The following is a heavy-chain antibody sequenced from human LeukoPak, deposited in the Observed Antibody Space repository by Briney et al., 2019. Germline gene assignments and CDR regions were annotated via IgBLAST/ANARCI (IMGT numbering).Heavy chain of an antibody. V-gene: IGHV1-69*13. D-gene: IGHD1-26*01. CDR3: ARDMEGATANTYYFDY. CDR1: GYTFTSYG. Sequence: ASVKVSCKASGYTFTSYGISWVRQAPGQGLEWMGGIIPIFGTANYAQKFQGRVTITADESTSTAYMELSSLRSEDTAVYYCARDMEGATANTYYFDYWGQGTLVTVSS. CDR2: IIPIFGTA. J-gene: IGHJ4*02.